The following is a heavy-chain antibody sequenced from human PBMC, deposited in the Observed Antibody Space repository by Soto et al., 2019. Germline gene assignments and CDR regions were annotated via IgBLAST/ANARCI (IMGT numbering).Heavy chain of an antibody. D-gene: IGHD2-21*02. CDR2: ISYDGNTE. Sequence: GGSLRLSCAASVFRLSSYGMHWVRQAPGKGLEWVAVISYDGNTEYYGDSVKGRFTISRDKSENTLYLQMNSLRAEDTAVYYCARDAKGGDRYFDYWGQGTLVTVSS. CDR3: ARDAKGGDRYFDY. CDR1: VFRLSSYG. V-gene: IGHV3-30*03. J-gene: IGHJ4*02.